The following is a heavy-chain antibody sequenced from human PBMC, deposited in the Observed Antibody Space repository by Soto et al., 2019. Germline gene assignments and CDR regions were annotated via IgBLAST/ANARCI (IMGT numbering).Heavy chain of an antibody. CDR3: ARSAGGSYPHYDY. J-gene: IGHJ4*02. D-gene: IGHD1-26*01. V-gene: IGHV3-30*04. Sequence: GSLRLSCAASGFTFSSYAMHWVRQAPGTGLEWVAVISYDGRDKYYPDSVKGRFTISRDNSKNTLYLQMNSLRAEDTAVYYCARSAGGSYPHYDYWGQGTLVTVS. CDR2: ISYDGRDK. CDR1: GFTFSSYA.